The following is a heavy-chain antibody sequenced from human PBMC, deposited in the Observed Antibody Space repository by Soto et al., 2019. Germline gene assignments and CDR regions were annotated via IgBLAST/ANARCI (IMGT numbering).Heavy chain of an antibody. Sequence: ASVKVSCKASGYTFTSYGISWVRQAPGQGLEWMGWISAYNGNTNYAQKLQGRVTMTTDTSTSTAYKELRSLRSDDTAVYYCARRFPHIYSSSSFSWFDPWGQGTLVTVSS. CDR1: GYTFTSYG. J-gene: IGHJ5*02. CDR2: ISAYNGNT. V-gene: IGHV1-18*01. CDR3: ARRFPHIYSSSSFSWFDP. D-gene: IGHD6-6*01.